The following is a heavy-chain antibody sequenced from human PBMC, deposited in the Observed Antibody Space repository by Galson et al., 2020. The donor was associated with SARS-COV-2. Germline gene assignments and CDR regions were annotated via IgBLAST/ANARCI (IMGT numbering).Heavy chain of an antibody. CDR1: GGSISSSSYY. D-gene: IGHD2-15*01. CDR2: IYYSGST. CDR3: AGLGYCSGGSCYYYYGMDG. Sequence: SETLSLTCTVSGGSISSSSYYWGWIRQPPGKGLEWIGSIYYSGSTYYNPSLKSRVTISVDTSKNQFSLKLSSVTAADTAVYYWAGLGYCSGGSCYYYYGMDGWGQGTTVTVSS. V-gene: IGHV4-39*01. J-gene: IGHJ6*02.